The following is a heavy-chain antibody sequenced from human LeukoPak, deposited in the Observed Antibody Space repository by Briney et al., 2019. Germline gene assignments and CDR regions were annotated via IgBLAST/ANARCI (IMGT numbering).Heavy chain of an antibody. CDR2: ISSTRTSTYT. CDR1: GFTFSDYY. J-gene: IGHJ4*02. CDR3: ARVRGSYSVDY. V-gene: IGHV3-11*05. D-gene: IGHD1-26*01. Sequence: GGSLRLSCAASGFTFSDYYMSWMRQAPGKGLEWVSYISSTRTSTYTHYADSVKGRFTISRDNAKNSLYLQMNSLRAEDTAVYYCARVRGSYSVDYWGQGTLVTVSS.